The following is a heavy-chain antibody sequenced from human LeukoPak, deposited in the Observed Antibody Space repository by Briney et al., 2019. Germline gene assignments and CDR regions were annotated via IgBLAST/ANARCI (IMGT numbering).Heavy chain of an antibody. CDR3: AREGYYGDYPFDY. CDR1: GCTFSSYS. V-gene: IGHV3-21*01. D-gene: IGHD4-17*01. CDR2: ISSSSSYI. Sequence: GGSLRLSCAASGCTFSSYSMNWVRQAPGRGREWVSSISSSSSYIYYADSVNGRFTISRDNAKNSLYLQMNSLRAEDTAVYYCAREGYYGDYPFDYWGQGTLVTVSS. J-gene: IGHJ4*02.